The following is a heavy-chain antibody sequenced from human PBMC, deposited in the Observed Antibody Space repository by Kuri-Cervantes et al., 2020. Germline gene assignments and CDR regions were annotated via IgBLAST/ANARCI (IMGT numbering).Heavy chain of an antibody. CDR1: GGTFSSYA. D-gene: IGHD3-22*01. Sequence: SVKVSCKASGGTFSSYAISWVRQAPGQGLEWMGGIIPIFGTANYAQKFQGRVTITTDESTSTAYMELSSLRSEDTAVYYCARGARYYYDSSGQLYFQHWGQGTLVTVSS. CDR2: IIPIFGTA. J-gene: IGHJ1*01. V-gene: IGHV1-69*05. CDR3: ARGARYYYDSSGQLYFQH.